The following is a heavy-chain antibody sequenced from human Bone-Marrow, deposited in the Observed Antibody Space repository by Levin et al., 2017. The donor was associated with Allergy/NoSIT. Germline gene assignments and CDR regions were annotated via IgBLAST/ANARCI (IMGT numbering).Heavy chain of an antibody. CDR1: GGAFSSFA. CDR3: AKGQGEYHLLWLDWLDP. V-gene: IGHV1-69*13. Sequence: ASVKVSCKASGGAFSSFAISWLRQAPGQGLEWMGGLIPLFGTPVYALKFQGRVTFTADEYRGIAYMEMTTLTSEDTAVYFCAKGQGEYHLLWLDWLDPWGQGTLVTVSS. J-gene: IGHJ5*01. D-gene: IGHD2-2*01. CDR2: LIPLFGTP.